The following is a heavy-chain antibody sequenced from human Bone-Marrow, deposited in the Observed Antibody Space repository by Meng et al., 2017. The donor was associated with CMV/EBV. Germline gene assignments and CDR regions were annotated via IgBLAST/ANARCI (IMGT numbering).Heavy chain of an antibody. Sequence: SEPLSLTCTVSGYSISIGYFWAWIRQPPGKGLEWIGTIHHRGTTYYNPSLKSRVTISVDTSKNQFSLKLSSVTAADTAVYYCARDLTVTGTILLRYGRRGGMDVWGQGTTVTVSS. CDR1: GYSISIGYF. V-gene: IGHV4-38-2*02. J-gene: IGHJ6*02. CDR3: ARDLTVTGTILLRYGRRGGMDV. D-gene: IGHD4-17*01. CDR2: IHHRGTT.